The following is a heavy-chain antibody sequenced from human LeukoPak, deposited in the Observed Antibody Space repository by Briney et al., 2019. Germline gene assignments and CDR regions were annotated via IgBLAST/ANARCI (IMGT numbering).Heavy chain of an antibody. CDR2: IWYDGSNK. CDR1: GFTFSSYG. V-gene: IGHV3-33*06. D-gene: IGHD4-17*01. Sequence: GGSLRLSCAASGFTFSSYGMRWVRQAPGKGLEWVAVIWYDGSNKYYADSVKGRFTISRDNSKNTLYLQMNSLRDEDTPVYYCAKDVGMTTVTTFDYWGQGTLVTVSS. CDR3: AKDVGMTTVTTFDY. J-gene: IGHJ4*02.